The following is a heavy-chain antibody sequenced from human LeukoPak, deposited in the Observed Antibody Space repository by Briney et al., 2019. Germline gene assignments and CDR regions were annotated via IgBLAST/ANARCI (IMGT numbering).Heavy chain of an antibody. V-gene: IGHV1-2*02. CDR1: GYTFTGYY. CDR2: INPNSGGT. Sequence: GASVKVSCKATGYTFTGYYMHWGRQAPGQGLEWMGWINPNSGGTNYAQKFQGRVTMTRDTSISTAYMELSRLRSDDTAVYYCARPHWYGFSDYFDYWGQGTLVTVSS. J-gene: IGHJ4*02. CDR3: ARPHWYGFSDYFDY. D-gene: IGHD6-13*01.